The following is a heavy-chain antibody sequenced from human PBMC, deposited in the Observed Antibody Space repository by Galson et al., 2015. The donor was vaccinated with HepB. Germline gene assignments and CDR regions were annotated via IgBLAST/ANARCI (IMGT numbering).Heavy chain of an antibody. Sequence: SETLSLTCTVSGDSISSGTSYWGWIRQPPGKGLEWIGSVYYTGSTYYNPALKSRVTISVDTSKNQFSLKLSSVTAADTAVYYCARHGTADLSSGWYSEYFQHWGQGTLVTVSS. CDR3: ARHGTADLSSGWYSEYFQH. CDR1: GDSISSGTSY. CDR2: VYYTGST. D-gene: IGHD6-19*01. V-gene: IGHV4-39*01. J-gene: IGHJ1*01.